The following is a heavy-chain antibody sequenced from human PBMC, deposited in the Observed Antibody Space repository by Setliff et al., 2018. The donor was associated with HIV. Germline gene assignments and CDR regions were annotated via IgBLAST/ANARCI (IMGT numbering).Heavy chain of an antibody. Sequence: SETLSLTCSVSGVSINTYYWSWIRQPPGKGLEWFGYVYYSGTTNYNSSLKSRVTISVDTSQNQFSLRLSSVTAADTAVYYCARYRNYFDVGGQTQYYFDYWGQGTLVTVSS. CDR1: GVSINTYY. CDR2: VYYSGTT. J-gene: IGHJ4*02. CDR3: ARYRNYFDVGGQTQYYFDY. V-gene: IGHV4-59*01. D-gene: IGHD3-22*01.